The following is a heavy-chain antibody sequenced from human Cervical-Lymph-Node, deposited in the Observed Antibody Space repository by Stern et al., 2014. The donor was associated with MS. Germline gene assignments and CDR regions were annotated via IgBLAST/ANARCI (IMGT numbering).Heavy chain of an antibody. CDR2: ISAYNGNT. Sequence: VHLVESGAEVKKPGASVKVSCKASGYTFTSYGISWVRQAPGQGLEWMGWISAYNGNTNYAQKLQGRVTMTPDTSTSTAYMELRSLRSDDTAVYYCARDVPASYYYGMDVWGQGTTVTVSS. CDR1: GYTFTSYG. J-gene: IGHJ6*02. V-gene: IGHV1-18*01. CDR3: ARDVPASYYYGMDV. D-gene: IGHD2-2*01.